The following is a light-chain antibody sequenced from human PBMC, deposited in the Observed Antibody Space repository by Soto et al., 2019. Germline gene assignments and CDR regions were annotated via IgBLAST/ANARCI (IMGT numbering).Light chain of an antibody. CDR3: QQYISYSYT. J-gene: IGKJ2*01. CDR2: DAS. CDR1: QTISNW. V-gene: IGKV1-5*01. Sequence: IQLTQSPSTLSASVGDRVTITCRASQTISNWLAWYQQKPGKAPKLLIYDASSLHSGVPSRFSGSGSGTEFTLTISSLQPDDFATYYCQQYISYSYTFGQGTKVDIK.